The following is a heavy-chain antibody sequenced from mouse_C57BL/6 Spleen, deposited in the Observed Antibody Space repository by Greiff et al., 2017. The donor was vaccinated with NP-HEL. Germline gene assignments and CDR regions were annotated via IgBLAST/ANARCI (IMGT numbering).Heavy chain of an antibody. V-gene: IGHV1-69*01. Sequence: QVQLQQPGAELVMPGASVKLSCKASGYTFTSYWMHWVKQRPGQGLEWIGEIDPSDSYTNYNQKFKGKSTLTVDKSSSTAYMQLSSLTSEDSAVYYCASSSWYFDVWGTGTTVTVSS. CDR1: GYTFTSYW. J-gene: IGHJ1*03. CDR2: IDPSDSYT. CDR3: ASSSWYFDV.